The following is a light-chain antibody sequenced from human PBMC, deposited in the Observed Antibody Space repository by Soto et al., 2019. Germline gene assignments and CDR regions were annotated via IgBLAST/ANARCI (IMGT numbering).Light chain of an antibody. CDR3: LSYDSSLRGWV. Sequence: SGLTQPPSVSAAPGQKVTSSCTGSSSNLGAGFDVHWYQQLPGTAPKLLTYGNNNRPSGVPDRMSGSRSGTSASLAITGLQTEDEGDYYCLSYDSSLRGWVFGGGTQLTV. CDR1: SSNLGAGFD. CDR2: GNN. J-gene: IGLJ3*02. V-gene: IGLV1-40*01.